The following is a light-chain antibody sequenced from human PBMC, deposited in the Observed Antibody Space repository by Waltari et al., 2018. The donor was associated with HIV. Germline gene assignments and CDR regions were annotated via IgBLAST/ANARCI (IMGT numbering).Light chain of an antibody. CDR3: QQYYGAPQT. V-gene: IGKV4-1*01. CDR2: SAS. Sequence: DFVMTQSPHSLAVSLGERATFNCKSSRSLLSSSDNKSYLAWYQKKPGQPPKLLISSASSLESGVPDRFSGSGSGTDFTLTISSLQPEEVAVYYCQQYYGAPQTFGQGTKVEIK. J-gene: IGKJ2*01. CDR1: RSLLSSSDNKSY.